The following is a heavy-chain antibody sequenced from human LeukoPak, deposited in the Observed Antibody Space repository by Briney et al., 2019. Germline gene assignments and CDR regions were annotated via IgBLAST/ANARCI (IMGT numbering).Heavy chain of an antibody. Sequence: SQTLSLTCALSGDSVSSDSAAWNWLRQSPSRGLEWLGRTYYRSKWYNDYALSVKSRITINPDTSKNQLSLQLNSVTPGDTAVYYCARDHRYYYDNRAYDAFDIWGQGTMVTVSS. D-gene: IGHD3-22*01. J-gene: IGHJ3*02. CDR3: ARDHRYYYDNRAYDAFDI. V-gene: IGHV6-1*01. CDR1: GDSVSSDSAA. CDR2: TYYRSKWYN.